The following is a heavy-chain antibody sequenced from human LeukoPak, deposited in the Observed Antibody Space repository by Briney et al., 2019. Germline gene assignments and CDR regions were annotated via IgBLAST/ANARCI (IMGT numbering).Heavy chain of an antibody. D-gene: IGHD4-23*01. V-gene: IGHV4-31*03. Sequence: SQTLSLTCTVSGGSISSGGYYWSRIRQHPGKGLEWIGYIYYSGSTYYNPSLKSRVTISVDTSKNQFSLKLSSVTAADTAAYYCAREMDGGNLDYWGQGTLVTVSS. J-gene: IGHJ4*02. CDR1: GGSISSGGYY. CDR3: AREMDGGNLDY. CDR2: IYYSGST.